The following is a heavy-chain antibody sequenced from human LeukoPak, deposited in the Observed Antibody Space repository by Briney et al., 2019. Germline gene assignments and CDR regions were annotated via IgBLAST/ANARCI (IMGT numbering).Heavy chain of an antibody. D-gene: IGHD3-10*01. CDR2: IYHTGET. CDR1: GYSISSGYY. J-gene: IGHJ4*02. CDR3: ARGRFAELLFDI. V-gene: IGHV4-38-2*02. Sequence: SETLALTCTVAGYSISSGYYWGWLRQSPGKGLEWIASIYHTGETHYHPSLKSRVSISVDTSNNQFSLRSTSATAADTAMYYCARGRFAELLFDIWGQGTLVTVSS.